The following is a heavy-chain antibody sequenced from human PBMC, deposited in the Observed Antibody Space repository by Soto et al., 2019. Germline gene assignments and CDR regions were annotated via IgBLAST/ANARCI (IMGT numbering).Heavy chain of an antibody. CDR2: IYSGGST. CDR3: ARAPTTTYPTHDAFDI. V-gene: IGHV3-66*01. Sequence: PGGSLRLSCAASGFTVSSNYMSWVRQAPGKGLEWVSVIYSGGSTYYADSVKGRFTISRDNSKNTLYLQMNSLRAEDTAVYYCARAPTTTYPTHDAFDIWGQGTMVTVSS. D-gene: IGHD1-26*01. CDR1: GFTVSSNY. J-gene: IGHJ3*02.